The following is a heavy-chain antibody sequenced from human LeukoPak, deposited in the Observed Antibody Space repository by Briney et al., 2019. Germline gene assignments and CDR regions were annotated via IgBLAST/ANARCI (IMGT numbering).Heavy chain of an antibody. D-gene: IGHD6-13*01. Sequence: GGSLRLSCAGAGFSFSSYGMYWVRQAPGKGLEWVAVISYDGGAKYYADSVKGRFTISRDNSKNTLYLQMDSLRAEDTAVYYCAKVFTPNSWPKYYFDYWGQGTLVTVSS. CDR1: GFSFSSYG. CDR2: ISYDGGAK. V-gene: IGHV3-30*18. J-gene: IGHJ4*02. CDR3: AKVFTPNSWPKYYFDY.